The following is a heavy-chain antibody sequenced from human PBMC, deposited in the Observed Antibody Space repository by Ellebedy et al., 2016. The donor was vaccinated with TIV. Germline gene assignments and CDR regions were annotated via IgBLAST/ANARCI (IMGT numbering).Heavy chain of an antibody. J-gene: IGHJ5*01. Sequence: GGSLRLXXAASGFTFSNYWFHWVRQAPGKGLEWVANIKQDGSEKYYVDSVKGRFTISRDNAKNSLYLQMNSLRAEDTAVYYCARADFGAAAGTGSRALDSWGQGTLVTVSS. CDR2: IKQDGSEK. V-gene: IGHV3-7*01. CDR3: ARADFGAAAGTGSRALDS. D-gene: IGHD6-13*01. CDR1: GFTFSNYW.